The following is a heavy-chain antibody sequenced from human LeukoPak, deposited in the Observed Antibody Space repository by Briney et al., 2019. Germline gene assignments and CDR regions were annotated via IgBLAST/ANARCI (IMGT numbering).Heavy chain of an antibody. CDR1: GFTFSTYA. Sequence: GGSLRLSCAASGFTFSTYAMSWVRQAPGKGLEWVSVISGSGSSTYYADSVKGRFTISRDNAKNALYLQMNSLRVEDTAVYYCVRGMGDWGQGTLVTVSS. J-gene: IGHJ4*02. CDR2: ISGSGSST. CDR3: VRGMGD. V-gene: IGHV3-23*01. D-gene: IGHD1-26*01.